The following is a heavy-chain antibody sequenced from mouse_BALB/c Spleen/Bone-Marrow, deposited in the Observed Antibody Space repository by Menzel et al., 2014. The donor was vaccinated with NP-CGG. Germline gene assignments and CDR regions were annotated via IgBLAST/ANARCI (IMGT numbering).Heavy chain of an antibody. CDR1: GYVFSSYW. D-gene: IGHD2-10*02. J-gene: IGHJ2*01. V-gene: IGHV1-80*01. Sequence: VQLQQSGAELVRPGSSVKISCKASGYVFSSYWMHWVKQRPGQGLEWIGQIYPGDGDTNYNGKFKGKATLTADKSSSTAYMQLSSLTSEDSAVYFCARKYGDYWGQGTTLTVSS. CDR2: IYPGDGDT. CDR3: ARKYGDY.